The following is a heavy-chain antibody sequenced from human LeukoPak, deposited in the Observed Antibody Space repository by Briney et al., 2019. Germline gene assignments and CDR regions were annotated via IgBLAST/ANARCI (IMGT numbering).Heavy chain of an antibody. CDR2: INGDVSST. Sequence: SGGSLRLSCAASGFTFSSYWMHWVRQAPGKGLVWVSRINGDVSSTNYADSVRGRFTISRDNAKNTLYLQMNSLRAEDTAVFYCARDPYSGYDRSLDVWGQGTTVTVSS. V-gene: IGHV3-74*01. CDR3: ARDPYSGYDRSLDV. J-gene: IGHJ6*02. D-gene: IGHD5-12*01. CDR1: GFTFSSYW.